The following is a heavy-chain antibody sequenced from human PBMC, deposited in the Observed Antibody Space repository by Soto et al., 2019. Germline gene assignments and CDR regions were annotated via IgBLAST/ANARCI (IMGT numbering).Heavy chain of an antibody. Sequence: PSETLSLTCSVSGGSITSGSYYCFCMRQTPGRGLEWIASMYHGGTTYSNPSLKSRVTISVDTSKNQFSLRLTSVTAADTAVYYCARRGVRAAAPNCFDPWGQGTLVTVSS. CDR3: ARRGVRAAAPNCFDP. V-gene: IGHV4-39*01. J-gene: IGHJ5*02. CDR2: MYHGGTT. CDR1: GGSITSGSYY. D-gene: IGHD6-13*01.